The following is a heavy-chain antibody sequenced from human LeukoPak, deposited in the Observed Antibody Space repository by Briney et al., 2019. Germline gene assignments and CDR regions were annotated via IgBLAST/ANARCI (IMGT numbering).Heavy chain of an antibody. Sequence: GGSLRLSCAASGFTFSSYAMSWVRQAPGKGLEWVSAIRGSGGSTYYADSVKGRFTISRDNSRNTLYLQMNSLRAEDTAVYYCAKDFSIAARPDCFDYWGQGTLVTVSS. CDR2: IRGSGGST. CDR1: GFTFSSYA. V-gene: IGHV3-23*01. D-gene: IGHD6-6*01. CDR3: AKDFSIAARPDCFDY. J-gene: IGHJ4*02.